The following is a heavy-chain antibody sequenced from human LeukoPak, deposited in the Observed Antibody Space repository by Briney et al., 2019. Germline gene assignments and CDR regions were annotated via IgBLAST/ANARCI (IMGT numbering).Heavy chain of an antibody. CDR2: ITGTGGR. CDR1: GFTLTNHG. CDR3: PKDYCRDGNCPFPFLDS. D-gene: IGHD2-15*01. V-gene: IGHV3-23*01. J-gene: IGHJ4*02. Sequence: PGGSLRLSCAVSGFTLTNHGVSWVRQAPGKGLEWVSIITGTGGRYYGDSVKGRFILSRDNSKNTVYMQMSSLRAEDTATYYCPKDYCRDGNCPFPFLDSWGQGTLVTVSS.